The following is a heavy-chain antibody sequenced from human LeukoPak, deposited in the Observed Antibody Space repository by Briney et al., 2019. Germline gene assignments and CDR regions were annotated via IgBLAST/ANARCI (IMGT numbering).Heavy chain of an antibody. CDR1: GGSISSYY. CDR2: IYYSGST. V-gene: IGHV4-59*12. Sequence: SETLSLTCTVSGGSISSYYWSWIRQPPGKGLEWIGYIYYSGSTNYNPSLKSRVTISVDTSKNQFSLKLSSVTAADTAVYYCARSSWYARLDYWGQGTLVTVSS. CDR3: ARSSWYARLDY. D-gene: IGHD6-13*01. J-gene: IGHJ4*02.